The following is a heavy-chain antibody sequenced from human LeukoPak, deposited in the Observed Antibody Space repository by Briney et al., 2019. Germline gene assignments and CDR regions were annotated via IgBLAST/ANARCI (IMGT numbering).Heavy chain of an antibody. CDR3: ARVHGPLDY. CDR2: INHSGST. Sequence: PSETLSLTCAVYGGSFSGYYWSWIRQPPGKGLERIGEINHSGSTNYNSSLKSRVTVSVDTSKNQFSLKISSVTAADTAVYFCARVHGPLDYWGQGILVIVSS. J-gene: IGHJ4*02. CDR1: GGSFSGYY. D-gene: IGHD4-17*01. V-gene: IGHV4-34*01.